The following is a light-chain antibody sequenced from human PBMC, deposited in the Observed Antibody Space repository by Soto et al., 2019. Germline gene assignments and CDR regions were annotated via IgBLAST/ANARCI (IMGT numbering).Light chain of an antibody. CDR1: QSISTW. CDR2: DAS. CDR3: QQYNRYPST. V-gene: IGKV1-5*01. Sequence: DIQMTQSPSTVSASVGDGVTITCRASQSISTWLAWYQQKPGKAPKLLIYDASTLESGVPSGFSGSGSGTEFTLTISSLQPDDFATYYCQQYNRYPSTFGQGTKLEIK. J-gene: IGKJ2*01.